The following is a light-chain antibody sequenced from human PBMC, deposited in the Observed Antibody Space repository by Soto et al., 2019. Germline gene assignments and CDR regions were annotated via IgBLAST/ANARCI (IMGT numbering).Light chain of an antibody. CDR1: QSVGSS. CDR2: AAS. J-gene: IGKJ2*01. CDR3: QQRSNWPGA. V-gene: IGKV3-11*01. Sequence: ETILTQSPATLSLSPGEGATLSCRASQSVGSSLAWYQQKPGQAPRLLIYAASIRATGIPARFSGSGSGTAFPLTISSLEPEDFAIYYCQQRSNWPGAFGQGTKLEIK.